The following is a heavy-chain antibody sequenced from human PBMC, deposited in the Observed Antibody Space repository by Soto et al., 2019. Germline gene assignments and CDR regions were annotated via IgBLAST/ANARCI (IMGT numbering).Heavy chain of an antibody. D-gene: IGHD3-10*01. Sequence: PSETLSLTCSFSGDSVTSHYLTWIRQSPEKGLEWIGYMHYTGFSHYNPSLKSLLTISVDTSKNQFSLQLSSVTVEDTAVYYCARDRNTMVRGIALRGMDVWGQGTTVTVSS. J-gene: IGHJ6*02. V-gene: IGHV4-59*02. CDR3: ARDRNTMVRGIALRGMDV. CDR1: GDSVTSHY. CDR2: MHYTGFS.